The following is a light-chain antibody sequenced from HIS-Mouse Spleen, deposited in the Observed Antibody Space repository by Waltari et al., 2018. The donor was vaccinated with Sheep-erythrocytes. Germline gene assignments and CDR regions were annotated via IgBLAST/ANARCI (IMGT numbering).Light chain of an antibody. CDR1: SSAVGSYNL. CDR2: EGS. V-gene: IGLV2-23*01. CDR3: CSYAGSSTPWV. J-gene: IGLJ3*02. Sequence: QFALTQPASVSGSPGQSITISCTGTSSAVGSYNLVSWYQQHPGKAPKLMIYEGSKRPSGVFHRSSGSKSGSTASLTISGLQAEDEADYYCCSYAGSSTPWVFGGGTKLTVL.